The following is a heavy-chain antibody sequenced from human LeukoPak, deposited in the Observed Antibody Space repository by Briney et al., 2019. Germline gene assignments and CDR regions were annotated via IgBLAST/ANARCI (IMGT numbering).Heavy chain of an antibody. CDR1: GFTFDDYA. CDR2: ISWNSGSI. J-gene: IGHJ4*02. CDR3: AKDFSSAYSGSYCDY. Sequence: GGSLRLSCAASGFTFDDYAMHWVRQAPGKGLGWVSGISWNSGSIGYADSVKGRFTISRDNAKNSLYLQMNSLRAEDTALYYCAKDFSSAYSGSYCDYWGQGTLVTVSS. D-gene: IGHD1-26*01. V-gene: IGHV3-9*01.